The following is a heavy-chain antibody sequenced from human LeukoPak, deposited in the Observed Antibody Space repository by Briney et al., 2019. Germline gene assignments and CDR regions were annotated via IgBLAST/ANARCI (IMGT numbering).Heavy chain of an antibody. J-gene: IGHJ6*03. CDR1: GYSISSGYY. CDR2: SGST. Sequence: SETLSLTCTVSGYSISSGYYWGWIRQPPGKGLEWIGSGSTYYNPSLKSRVTISVDTSKNQFSLKLSSVTAADTAVYYCARGPSDRYQLLFEPYYYYMDVWGKGTTVTVSS. V-gene: IGHV4-38-2*02. CDR3: ARGPSDRYQLLFEPYYYYMDV. D-gene: IGHD2-2*01.